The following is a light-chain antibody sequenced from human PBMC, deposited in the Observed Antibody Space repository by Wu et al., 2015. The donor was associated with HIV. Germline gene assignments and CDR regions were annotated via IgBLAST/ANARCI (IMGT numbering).Light chain of an antibody. V-gene: IGKV3-11*01. CDR1: QNITKY. J-gene: IGKJ4*01. CDR2: DVL. CDR3: QERWTRNT. Sequence: VLTQSPGTLSLSSGERATLSCRASQNITKYLAWYQQRLGQPPRLLIYDVLNRATGIPAKFSGSGSGTDFTLTISSLEPEDFAVYYCQERWTRNTFGGGTKVEIK.